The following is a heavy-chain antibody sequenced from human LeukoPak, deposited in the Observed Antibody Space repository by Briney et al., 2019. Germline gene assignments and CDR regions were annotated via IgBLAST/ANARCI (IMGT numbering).Heavy chain of an antibody. D-gene: IGHD1-26*01. CDR3: AKSGSGGSYYVSYYYGMDV. CDR2: ISYDGSNK. Sequence: GGSLRLSCAASGFTFSSYGMHWDRQAPGKGLEWVAVISYDGSNKYYADSVKGRFTISRDNSKNTLYLQMNSLRAEDTAVYYCAKSGSGGSYYVSYYYGMDVWGQGTTVTVSS. J-gene: IGHJ6*02. CDR1: GFTFSSYG. V-gene: IGHV3-30*18.